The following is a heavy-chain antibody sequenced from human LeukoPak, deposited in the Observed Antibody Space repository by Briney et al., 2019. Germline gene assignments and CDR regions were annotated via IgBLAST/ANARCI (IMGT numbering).Heavy chain of an antibody. CDR3: AALSGWRSNSDLDV. CDR2: ISYTGTT. Sequence: KPSETLSLTCSVSGGSIYSVTYYWGWIRQPPGQGLEWIDSISYTGTTYYNPSLNSRVTISVDTSKSQFSLKLGSVTAADTALYYCAALSGWRSNSDLDVWGQGTTVTVSS. V-gene: IGHV4-39*01. D-gene: IGHD6-19*01. CDR1: GGSIYSVTYY. J-gene: IGHJ6*02.